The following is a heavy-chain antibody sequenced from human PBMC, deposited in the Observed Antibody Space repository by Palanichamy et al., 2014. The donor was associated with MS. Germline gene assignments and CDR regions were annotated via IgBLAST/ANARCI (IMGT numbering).Heavy chain of an antibody. V-gene: IGHV4-34*01. D-gene: IGHD2-21*02. CDR2: INHSGST. Sequence: QVQLQHGAAGLLKAFRRPLSLTCAVYGGSVQWLLLELDPPAPTGRGLEWIGEINHSGSTNYNPSLKSRVTISVDTSKNQFSLKLSSVTAADTAVYYCARGDIVVVTAIGGQKGYFDYWGQGTLVTVSS. CDR1: GGSVQWLL. J-gene: IGHJ4*02. CDR3: ARGDIVVVTAIGGQKGYFDY.